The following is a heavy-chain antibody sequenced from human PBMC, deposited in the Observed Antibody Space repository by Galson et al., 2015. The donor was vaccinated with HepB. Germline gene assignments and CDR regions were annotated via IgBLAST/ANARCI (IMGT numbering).Heavy chain of an antibody. Sequence: TLSLTCTVSGGTINRSSYYWGWIRQPPGKGLEWIGIIYYSGSTYYNRSLKSRVTISVDTSNNQFSLHLRSVTAADTAIYYCARDKVVWGTSFDSWGQGTLVSVSS. CDR2: IYYSGST. D-gene: IGHD3-16*01. CDR3: ARDKVVWGTSFDS. V-gene: IGHV4-39*07. CDR1: GGTINRSSYY. J-gene: IGHJ4*02.